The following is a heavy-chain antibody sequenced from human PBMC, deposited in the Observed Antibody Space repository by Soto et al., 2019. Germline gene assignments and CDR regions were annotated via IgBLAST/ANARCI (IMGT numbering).Heavy chain of an antibody. CDR2: IYYSGST. Sequence: QLQLQESGPGLVKPSETLSLTCTVSGGSISSSSYYWGWIRQPPGKGLEWIGSIYYSGSTYYNPSPQSRGTISVDPAKNQVPLKLSSVTAADTAVYLCARQDLYGSCWYPLDHWGQGTLVTVSS. CDR3: ARQDLYGSCWYPLDH. CDR1: GGSISSSSYY. D-gene: IGHD6-19*01. J-gene: IGHJ4*02. V-gene: IGHV4-39*01.